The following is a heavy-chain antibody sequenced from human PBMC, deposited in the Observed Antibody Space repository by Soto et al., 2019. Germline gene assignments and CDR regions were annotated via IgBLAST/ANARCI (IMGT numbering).Heavy chain of an antibody. V-gene: IGHV4-59*08. D-gene: IGHD2-2*01. J-gene: IGHJ6*03. CDR1: GGSISSYY. Sequence: PSETLSLTCTVSGGSISSYYWSWIRQPPGKGLEWIGYIYYSGSTNYNPSLKSRVTISVDTSKNQFSLKLSSVTAADTAVYYCARLYCSSTSCYEDPRYYYYYMDVWGKGTTVTVS. CDR2: IYYSGST. CDR3: ARLYCSSTSCYEDPRYYYYYMDV.